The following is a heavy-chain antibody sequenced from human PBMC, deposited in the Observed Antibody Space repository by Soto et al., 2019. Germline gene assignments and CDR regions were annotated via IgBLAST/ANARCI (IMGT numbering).Heavy chain of an antibody. CDR2: VNPNNGDT. Sequence: ASVKVSWKAFGFPFTGHYLHWVRQAPAQRPEWMGWVNPNNGDTIYAQKFQDRITMTRDTSISTAYMELSRLTYDDTAVYFCAGSNILVPGSASFDFWGQGARVTVSS. CDR1: GFPFTGHY. CDR3: AGSNILVPGSASFDF. V-gene: IGHV1-2*02. J-gene: IGHJ4*02. D-gene: IGHD2-21*02.